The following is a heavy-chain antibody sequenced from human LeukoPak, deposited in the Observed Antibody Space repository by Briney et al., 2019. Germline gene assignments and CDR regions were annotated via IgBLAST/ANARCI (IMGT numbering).Heavy chain of an antibody. V-gene: IGHV3-7*03. D-gene: IGHD4-23*01. Sequence: GGSLRLSCAASGFTFTNYWMTWVRQAPGKGPEWVANIRQDGSETNYVDSVRGRFTIARDNTKNSLYLQMNSLRAEDTAVYYCARGRKGDYGGNPYYFDYWGQGTLVTVSS. CDR3: ARGRKGDYGGNPYYFDY. CDR1: GFTFTNYW. J-gene: IGHJ4*02. CDR2: IRQDGSET.